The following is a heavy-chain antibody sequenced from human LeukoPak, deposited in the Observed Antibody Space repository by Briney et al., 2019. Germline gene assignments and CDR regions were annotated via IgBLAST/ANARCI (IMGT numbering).Heavy chain of an antibody. D-gene: IGHD2-2*01. CDR1: GFTFDDYA. CDR2: ISWNSGSI. V-gene: IGHV3-9*01. CDR3: ASSYPGY. J-gene: IGHJ4*02. Sequence: PGRSLRLSCAASGFTFDDYAMHWVRQAPGKGLEWVSGISWNSGSIGYADSVKGRFTISRDNAKNSLYLQMNSLRAEDTAVYYCASSYPGYWGQGTLVTVSS.